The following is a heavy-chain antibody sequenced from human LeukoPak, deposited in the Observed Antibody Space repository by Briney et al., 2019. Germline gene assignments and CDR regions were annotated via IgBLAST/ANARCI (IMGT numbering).Heavy chain of an antibody. V-gene: IGHV3-30*03. J-gene: IGHJ4*02. CDR2: ISYDGSNK. D-gene: IGHD3-3*01. CDR1: GFTFSSYG. Sequence: GGSLRLSCAASGFTFSSYGIHWVRPAPGKGLEWVAVISYDGSNKYYADSVKGRFTISRDNSKNTLYLQMNSLRAEDTAVYYCARGYDFWSGYWRRFGYYFDYWGQGTLVTVSS. CDR3: ARGYDFWSGYWRRFGYYFDY.